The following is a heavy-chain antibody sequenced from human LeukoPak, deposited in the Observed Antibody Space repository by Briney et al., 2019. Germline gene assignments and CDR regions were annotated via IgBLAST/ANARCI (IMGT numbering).Heavy chain of an antibody. CDR1: GGSVSSGSYY. V-gene: IGHV4-61*01. J-gene: IGHJ6*02. Sequence: KPSETLSLTCTVSGGSVSSGSYYWSWIRQPPGKGLEWIGYIYYSGSTNYNPSLKSRVTISVDTSKNQFSLKLGSVTAADTAVYYCARVCGYCSGGSCYSEYYGMDVWGQGTTVTVSS. CDR2: IYYSGST. D-gene: IGHD2-15*01. CDR3: ARVCGYCSGGSCYSEYYGMDV.